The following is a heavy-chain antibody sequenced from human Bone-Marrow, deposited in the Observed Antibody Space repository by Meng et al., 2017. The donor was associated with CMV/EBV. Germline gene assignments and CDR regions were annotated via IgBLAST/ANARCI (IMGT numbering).Heavy chain of an antibody. CDR3: ARGNSVFWSS. V-gene: IGHV4-30-4*08. D-gene: IGHD3-3*01. Sequence: TCTVSGGSISSGDYYWSWIRQPPGKGLEWIGYIYYSGSTYYNPSLKSRVTISVDTSKNQFSLKLSSVTAADTAVYNCARGNSVFWSSWGQGTLVTVSS. J-gene: IGHJ5*02. CDR2: IYYSGST. CDR1: GGSISSGDYY.